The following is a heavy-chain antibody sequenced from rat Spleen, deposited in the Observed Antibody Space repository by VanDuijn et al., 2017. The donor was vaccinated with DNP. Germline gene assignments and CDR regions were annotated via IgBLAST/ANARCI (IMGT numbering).Heavy chain of an antibody. CDR1: GFTFSDYY. Sequence: EVQLVESGGDLVQPGRSLKLSCAASGFTFSDYYMAWVRQAPTKGLEWVASISYDGGSTYYRDSVKGRFTISRDNGESSLYLKMNSLWSEDTATYYCTRGSSLPGYLDYWGQGVLVTVSS. CDR3: TRGSSLPGYLDY. D-gene: IGHD1-4*01. V-gene: IGHV5-20*01. CDR2: ISYDGGST. J-gene: IGHJ2*01.